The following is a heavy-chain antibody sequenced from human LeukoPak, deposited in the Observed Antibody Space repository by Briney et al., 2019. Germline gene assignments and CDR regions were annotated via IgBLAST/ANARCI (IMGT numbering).Heavy chain of an antibody. CDR1: GYTFTSYG. V-gene: IGHV1-18*01. Sequence: ASVKVSCKASGYTFTSYGISWVRQAPGQGLEWMGWISAYNGNTNYAQKLQGRVTMTTDTSTSTAYMELRSLRSDDTAVYYCARPIVVVPAALGFDYWGQGTLSPSPQ. J-gene: IGHJ4*02. CDR3: ARPIVVVPAALGFDY. CDR2: ISAYNGNT. D-gene: IGHD2-2*01.